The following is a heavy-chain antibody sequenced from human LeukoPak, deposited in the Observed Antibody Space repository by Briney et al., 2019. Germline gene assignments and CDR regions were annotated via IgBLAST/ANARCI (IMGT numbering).Heavy chain of an antibody. CDR1: GFTFSSYS. V-gene: IGHV3-48*04. CDR2: ISSSSSTI. Sequence: PGGSLRLSCAASGFTFSSYSMNWVRQAPGKGLKWVSYISSSSSTIYYADSVKGRFTISRDNAKNSLYLQMNSLRAEDTAVYYCARDRVAGTFNYWGQGTLVTVSS. D-gene: IGHD6-19*01. CDR3: ARDRVAGTFNY. J-gene: IGHJ4*02.